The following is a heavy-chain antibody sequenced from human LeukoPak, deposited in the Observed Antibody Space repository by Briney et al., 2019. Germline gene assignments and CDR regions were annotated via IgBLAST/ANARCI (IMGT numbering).Heavy chain of an antibody. CDR3: ARNLGGSSWVFDY. CDR1: GVSIRSHY. V-gene: IGHV4-59*11. CDR2: IYYSGST. D-gene: IGHD6-13*01. Sequence: PSETLSLTCSVSGVSIRSHYWNWIRQPPGKGLEWIGYIYYSGSTNYNPSLKSRATISVDTSKNQFSLKLSSVTAADTAVYYCARNLGGSSWVFDYWGQGTLVTVSS. J-gene: IGHJ4*02.